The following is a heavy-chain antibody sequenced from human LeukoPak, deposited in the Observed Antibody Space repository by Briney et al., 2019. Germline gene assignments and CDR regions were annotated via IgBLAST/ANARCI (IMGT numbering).Heavy chain of an antibody. J-gene: IGHJ6*03. Sequence: GGSLRVSCAASGFTFSNYVMSWVRQAPGKGLEWVSAISGSGGSTYYADSVKGRFTISRDNAKNSLYLQMNSLRAEDTAVYYCARDGQYYDFWSGYTYYYYYMDVWGKGTTVTVSS. CDR3: ARDGQYYDFWSGYTYYYYYMDV. V-gene: IGHV3-23*01. D-gene: IGHD3-3*01. CDR1: GFTFSNYV. CDR2: ISGSGGST.